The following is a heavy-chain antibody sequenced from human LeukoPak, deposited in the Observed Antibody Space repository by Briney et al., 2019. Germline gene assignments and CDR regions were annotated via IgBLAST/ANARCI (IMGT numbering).Heavy chain of an antibody. CDR3: ARGNSHSFDY. CDR1: GFTVSSNY. CDR2: INSDGSST. J-gene: IGHJ4*02. V-gene: IGHV3-74*01. D-gene: IGHD4-11*01. Sequence: GGSLRLSCAASGFTVSSNYMSWVRQTPGKGPVWVSRINSDGSSTSYADSVKGRFTISRDNAKNTLYLQMNSLRAEDTAVYYCARGNSHSFDYWGKGALVAVSS.